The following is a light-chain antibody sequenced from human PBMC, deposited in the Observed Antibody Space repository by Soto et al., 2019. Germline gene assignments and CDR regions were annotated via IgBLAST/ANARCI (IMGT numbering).Light chain of an antibody. J-gene: IGKJ1*01. CDR3: QQYNNWPET. CDR2: DAS. CDR1: QSVSTN. Sequence: EIIITQSPATLSVSPGERATLSCRASQSVSTNLARYQQKPGQAPRLLIYDASSRATGIPARFSGSGSGTEFTLTISSLQSEDFAVYYCQQYNNWPETFGQGTKV. V-gene: IGKV3-15*01.